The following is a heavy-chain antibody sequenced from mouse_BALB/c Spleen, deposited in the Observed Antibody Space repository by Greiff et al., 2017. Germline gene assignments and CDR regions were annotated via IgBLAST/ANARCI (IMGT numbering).Heavy chain of an antibody. CDR1: GFNIKDYY. Sequence: VQLQQSGAELVRSGASVKLSCTASGFNIKDYYMHWVKQRPEQGLEWIGWIDPENGDTEYAPKFQGKATMTADTSSNTAYLQLSSLTSEDTAVYYCNAGGGTYYFDYWGQGTTRTVSS. CDR3: NAGGGTYYFDY. V-gene: IGHV14-4*02. J-gene: IGHJ2*01. CDR2: IDPENGDT. D-gene: IGHD2-14*01.